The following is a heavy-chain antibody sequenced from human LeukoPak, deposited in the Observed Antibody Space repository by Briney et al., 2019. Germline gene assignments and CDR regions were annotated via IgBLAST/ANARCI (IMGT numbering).Heavy chain of an antibody. V-gene: IGHV3-23*01. J-gene: IGHJ6*02. D-gene: IGHD2-21*01. Sequence: GGSLRLSCAASGFTFSSYGMHWVRQAPGKGLEWVSAISGSGGSTYYADSVKGRFTISRDNSKNTLYLQMNSLRAEDTAVYYCANVALVYYYYGMDVWGQGTTVTVSS. CDR2: ISGSGGST. CDR1: GFTFSSYG. CDR3: ANVALVYYYYGMDV.